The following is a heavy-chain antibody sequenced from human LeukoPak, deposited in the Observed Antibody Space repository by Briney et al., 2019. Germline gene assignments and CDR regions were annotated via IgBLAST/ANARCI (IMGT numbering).Heavy chain of an antibody. J-gene: IGHJ4*02. D-gene: IGHD5-18*01. CDR2: IWYDGSNK. CDR1: GFTFSSYG. Sequence: GGSLRLSCAASGFTFSSYGMHWVRQAPGKGLEWVAVIWYDGSNKYYADSVKGRFTISRDNSKNTLYLQMNSLRAEDTAVYYGAKDHTGYSSGYGHLGNWGQGTLVTVSS. V-gene: IGHV3-33*06. CDR3: AKDHTGYSSGYGHLGN.